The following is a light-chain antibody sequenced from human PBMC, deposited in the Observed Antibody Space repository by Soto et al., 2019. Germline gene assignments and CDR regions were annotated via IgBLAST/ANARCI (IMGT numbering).Light chain of an antibody. CDR3: QQYNRWT. Sequence: DIQMSQSPSTLSASVGDRVTIICRASQSISSWLAWYQQKPGKAPKVLIFDASSLESGVPSRFSGSGSATEFPLTLSSLQPDDFATYYCQQYNRWTFGQGTKVDIK. V-gene: IGKV1-5*02. J-gene: IGKJ1*01. CDR1: QSISSW. CDR2: DAS.